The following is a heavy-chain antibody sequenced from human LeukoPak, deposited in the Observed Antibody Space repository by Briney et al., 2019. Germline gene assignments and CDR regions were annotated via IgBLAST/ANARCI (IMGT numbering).Heavy chain of an antibody. J-gene: IGHJ5*02. CDR2: YSGST. Sequence: SETLSLTCTVSGGSISSYYWSWIRQPPGKGLEWIGYYSGSTNYNPSLKSRVTISVDTSKNQFSLKLNSVAAADTAVYYCARGGYYGSGNDFRFDPWGQGTLVTVSS. CDR1: GGSISSYY. V-gene: IGHV4-59*01. CDR3: ARGGYYGSGNDFRFDP. D-gene: IGHD3-10*01.